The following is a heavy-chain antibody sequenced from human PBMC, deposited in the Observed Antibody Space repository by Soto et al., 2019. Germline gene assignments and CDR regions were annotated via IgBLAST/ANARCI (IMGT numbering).Heavy chain of an antibody. Sequence: GGSLRLSCAASGFTFSSYGMHWVRQAPGKGLEWVAVIWYDGSNKYYADSVKGRFTISRDNSKNTLYLQMNSLRAEDTAVYYCARRLELGEVVVAATEYYYYGMDVWGQGTTVTVSS. V-gene: IGHV3-33*01. D-gene: IGHD2-15*01. J-gene: IGHJ6*02. CDR1: GFTFSSYG. CDR3: ARRLELGEVVVAATEYYYYGMDV. CDR2: IWYDGSNK.